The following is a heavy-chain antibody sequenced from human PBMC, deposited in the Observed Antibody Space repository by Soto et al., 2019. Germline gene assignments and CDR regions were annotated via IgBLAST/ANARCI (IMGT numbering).Heavy chain of an antibody. Sequence: SETLSLTCAVYGGSFSGYYWSWIRQPPGKGLEWIGEINHSGSTNYNPSLKSRVTISVDTSKNQFSLKLSSVTAADTAVYYCARGNDYDSPADYWGQGTLVTVSS. J-gene: IGHJ4*02. D-gene: IGHD3-22*01. V-gene: IGHV4-34*01. CDR3: ARGNDYDSPADY. CDR1: GGSFSGYY. CDR2: INHSGST.